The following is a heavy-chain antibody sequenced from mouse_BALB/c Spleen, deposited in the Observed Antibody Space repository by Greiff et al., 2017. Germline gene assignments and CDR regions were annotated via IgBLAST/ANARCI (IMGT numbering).Heavy chain of an antibody. Sequence: DVKLVESGGGLVKPGGSLKLSCAASGFTFSDYYMYWVRQTPEKRLEWVATISDGGSYTYYPDSVKGRFTISRDNAKNNLYLQMSSLKSEDTAMYYCARGKLGLFDYWGQGTTLTVSS. D-gene: IGHD4-1*01. CDR1: GFTFSDYY. V-gene: IGHV5-4*02. J-gene: IGHJ2*01. CDR3: ARGKLGLFDY. CDR2: ISDGGSYT.